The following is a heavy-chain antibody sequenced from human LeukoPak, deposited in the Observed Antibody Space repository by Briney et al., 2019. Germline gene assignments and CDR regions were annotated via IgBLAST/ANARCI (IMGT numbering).Heavy chain of an antibody. V-gene: IGHV3-21*01. J-gene: IGHJ3*02. Sequence: GGSLRLSCAASGFTFSTCTMNWVRQAPGKGLEWVSSIDSSGNYIYYADSVEGRFTISRDNAKNSLFLQMNSLRVEDTAVYYCAKVGLAGTSGYGAFDIWGQGTMVTVSS. D-gene: IGHD3-22*01. CDR3: AKVGLAGTSGYGAFDI. CDR2: IDSSGNYI. CDR1: GFTFSTCT.